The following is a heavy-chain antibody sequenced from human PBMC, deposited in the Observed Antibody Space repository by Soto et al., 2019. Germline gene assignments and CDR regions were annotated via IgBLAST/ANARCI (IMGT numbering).Heavy chain of an antibody. CDR3: ARHYSSGSRNWFDP. CDR2: IYYSGST. J-gene: IGHJ5*02. Sequence: SETLSLTCSVSGGSINSSSYFWGWVRQPPGKGLEWIGSIYYSGSTYYNPSLRSRVTTSVDTSKNQFSLKLSSVTAADTAVFYCARHYSSGSRNWFDPWGQGTLVTVSS. V-gene: IGHV4-39*01. CDR1: GGSINSSSYF. D-gene: IGHD6-19*01.